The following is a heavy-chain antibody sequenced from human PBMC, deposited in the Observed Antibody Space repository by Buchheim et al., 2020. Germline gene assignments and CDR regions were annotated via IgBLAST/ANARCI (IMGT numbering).Heavy chain of an antibody. CDR3: ARAGLNWYFDL. CDR1: GFTFSSYT. CDR2: ISSSSSYI. D-gene: IGHD3-16*01. V-gene: IGHV3-21*01. Sequence: EVQLVESGGGLVKPGGSLRLSCADSGFTFSSYTMNCVRQAPGKGLEWFSSISSSSSYIYYTDSVKRRFPISRDNAKNSLYLQMNRLRAEDTAVYYCARAGLNWYFDLWGRGTL. J-gene: IGHJ2*01.